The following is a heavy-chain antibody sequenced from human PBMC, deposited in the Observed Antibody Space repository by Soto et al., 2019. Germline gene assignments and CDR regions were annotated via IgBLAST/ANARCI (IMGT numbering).Heavy chain of an antibody. CDR3: ARVPATSPDAWLDP. CDR2: INPNSGST. V-gene: IGHV1-2*04. CDR1: GYTFNDYF. J-gene: IGHJ5*02. D-gene: IGHD4-4*01. Sequence: QVQLVQSGAEVKEPGASVNVSCRASGYTFNDYFLHWVRQAPGQGLEWMGWINPNSGSTNLAQRFQGWVTMTRDASISTVYLVLNRLKSDDTAVYYCARVPATSPDAWLDPWGQGTLVTVSS.